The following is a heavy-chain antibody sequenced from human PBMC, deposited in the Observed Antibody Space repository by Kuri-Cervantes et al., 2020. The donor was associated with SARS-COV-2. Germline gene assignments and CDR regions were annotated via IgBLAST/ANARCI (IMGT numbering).Heavy chain of an antibody. CDR2: IYTSGST. CDR1: GGSISSYY. D-gene: IGHD6-6*01. V-gene: IGHV4-4*07. Sequence: AGSLSLSCTVSGGSISSYYWSWIRQPAGKGLEWIGRIYTSGSTNYNPSLKSRVTISVDTSKNQFSLKLSSVTAADTAVYYCARAHPSSSSPPFFDYWGQGTLVTVSS. CDR3: ARAHPSSSSPPFFDY. J-gene: IGHJ4*02.